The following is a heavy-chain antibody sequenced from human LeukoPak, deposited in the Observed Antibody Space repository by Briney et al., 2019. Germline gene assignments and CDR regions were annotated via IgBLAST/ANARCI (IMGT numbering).Heavy chain of an antibody. J-gene: IGHJ4*02. Sequence: GGSLRLSCTVSGFTVSSNSMSWVRQAPGKGLEWVSVIYSNNTHYSDSVKGRFTISRDNSKNSLYLQMNSLRAEDTAMYYCARRAGAYSHPYDYWGQGTLVTVSS. CDR3: ARRAGAYSHPYDY. CDR2: IYSNNT. V-gene: IGHV3-53*01. D-gene: IGHD4/OR15-4a*01. CDR1: GFTVSSNS.